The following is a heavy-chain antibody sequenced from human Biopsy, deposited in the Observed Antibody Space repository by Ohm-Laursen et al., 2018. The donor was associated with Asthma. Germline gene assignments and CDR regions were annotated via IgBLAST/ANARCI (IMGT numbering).Heavy chain of an antibody. V-gene: IGHV1-69*13. Sequence: VASVKVSCKSLGGTFNTYVIGWVRQAPGQGLEWMGGINSVFGTTTYPQKFQDRATITAEDSTSTVYMELSSLRSEDTAVYYCARKAGSCISRTCYSLDFWGQGTLVTVSS. CDR2: INSVFGTT. CDR1: GGTFNTYV. CDR3: ARKAGSCISRTCYSLDF. D-gene: IGHD2-2*01. J-gene: IGHJ4*02.